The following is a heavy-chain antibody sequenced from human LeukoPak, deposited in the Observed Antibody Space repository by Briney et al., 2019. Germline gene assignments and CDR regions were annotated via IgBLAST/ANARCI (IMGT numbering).Heavy chain of an antibody. Sequence: GGSLRLSCAVSGFTFRTYWMHWVRQVPGEGLVWVSRINEDGSITNYADSVKGRFTISRDNSKNTLYLQMNSLRAEDTALFYCARDGDYSRSVYFDYWGQGILVTVSS. CDR3: ARDGDYSRSVYFDY. D-gene: IGHD4-11*01. CDR2: INEDGSIT. J-gene: IGHJ4*02. V-gene: IGHV3-74*01. CDR1: GFTFRTYW.